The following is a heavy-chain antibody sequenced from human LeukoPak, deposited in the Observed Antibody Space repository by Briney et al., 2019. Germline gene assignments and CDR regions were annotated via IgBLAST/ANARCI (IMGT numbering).Heavy chain of an antibody. J-gene: IGHJ5*02. CDR3: ARQANLGHNWFDP. CDR1: GFTFSSYA. D-gene: IGHD3-16*01. Sequence: GGSLRLSCAASGFTFSSYAMHWVRQAPGKGLEWVAVISYDGSNKYYADSVKGRFTISRDNSKNTLYLQMNSLRAEDTAVYYCARQANLGHNWFDPWGKGTLVTVSS. V-gene: IGHV3-30*01. CDR2: ISYDGSNK.